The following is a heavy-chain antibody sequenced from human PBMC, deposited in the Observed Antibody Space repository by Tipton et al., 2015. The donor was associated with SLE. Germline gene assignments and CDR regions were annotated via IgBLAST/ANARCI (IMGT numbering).Heavy chain of an antibody. J-gene: IGHJ4*02. Sequence: TLSLTCAVYGGSFSGYYWSWLRQSPEKGPEWIGEINHSGSTNYNPSLRSRVTISIDTSKNQFSLRLNSVTAADTALYYCARQFIQYLADPFDNWGQGTLVTVSS. D-gene: IGHD4-11*01. V-gene: IGHV4-34*01. CDR2: INHSGST. CDR3: ARQFIQYLADPFDN. CDR1: GGSFSGYY.